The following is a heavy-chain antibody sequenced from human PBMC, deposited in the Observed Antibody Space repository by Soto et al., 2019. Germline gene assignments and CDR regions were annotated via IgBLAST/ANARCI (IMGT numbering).Heavy chain of an antibody. CDR3: AREVRGIQAFDY. V-gene: IGHV4-4*02. J-gene: IGHJ4*02. D-gene: IGHD1-20*01. Sequence: QVQLQESGPGLVKPSETLSLTCVVSGGSINSSYWWNWVRQPPGKGLEWIGEISHRGSTNFNPSPXSXXTISVDKSTNHLSLKLDSVTAADTAVYYCAREVRGIQAFDYWGQGTLVTVSS. CDR2: ISHRGST. CDR1: GGSINSSYW.